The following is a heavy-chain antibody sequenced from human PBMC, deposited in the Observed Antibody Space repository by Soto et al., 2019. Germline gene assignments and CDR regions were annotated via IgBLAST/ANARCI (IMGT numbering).Heavy chain of an antibody. J-gene: IGHJ6*02. CDR2: IYPGDSDT. D-gene: IGHD3-10*01. V-gene: IGHV5-51*01. CDR1: GYSFTSYW. CDR3: ARHNSPPFTLYGSGSHYAGDYYYGMDV. Sequence: PGESLKISCKGSGYSFTSYWIGWVRQMPGKGLEWMGIIYPGDSDTRYSPSFQGQVTISADKSISTAYLQWSSLKASDTAMYYCARHNSPPFTLYGSGSHYAGDYYYGMDVWGQGTTVTVSS.